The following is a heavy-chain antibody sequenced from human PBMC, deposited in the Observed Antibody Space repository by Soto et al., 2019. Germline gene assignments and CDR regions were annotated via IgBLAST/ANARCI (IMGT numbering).Heavy chain of an antibody. CDR2: TNTGNGNT. D-gene: IGHD6-13*01. CDR3: ARARAAAGSYYFDY. Sequence: ASVKVSCKASGYTFTSYAMHWVRQAPGQRLEWMGWTNTGNGNTKDSQKFQGRVTITRDTSASTAYMELSSLRSEDTAVYYCARARAAAGSYYFDYWGQGTLVTVSS. J-gene: IGHJ4*02. V-gene: IGHV1-3*04. CDR1: GYTFTSYA.